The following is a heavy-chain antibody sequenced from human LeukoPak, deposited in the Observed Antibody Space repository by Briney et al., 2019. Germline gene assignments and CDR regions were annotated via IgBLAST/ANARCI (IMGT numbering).Heavy chain of an antibody. D-gene: IGHD3-22*01. J-gene: IGHJ6*03. CDR2: MDPNSGNT. CDR3: ARERIYYHSINKRDYYYMDV. V-gene: IGHV1-8*03. CDR1: GYTFISYD. Sequence: GASVKVSCKASGYTFISYDINWVRQATGQGLEWMGWMDPNSGNTGYAQKFQGRVTITRNTSISTAYMELSSLRSEDTAVYYCARERIYYHSINKRDYYYMDVWGKGTTVAVSS.